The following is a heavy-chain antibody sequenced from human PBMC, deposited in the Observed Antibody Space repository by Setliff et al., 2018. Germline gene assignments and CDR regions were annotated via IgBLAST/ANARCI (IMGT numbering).Heavy chain of an antibody. D-gene: IGHD2-8*01. CDR2: IFYSGST. CDR1: GGSISRDY. J-gene: IGHJ4*02. V-gene: IGHV4-59*01. CDR3: AKDRVPDGKWDFDS. Sequence: PSETLSLTCTVSGGSISRDYWMWIRQPPGKGLEWIGYIFYSGSTNYNPALKSRVTISKDTSKNQFSLRLNSVSAADTAIYYCAKDRVPDGKWDFDSSGPGILVTVSS.